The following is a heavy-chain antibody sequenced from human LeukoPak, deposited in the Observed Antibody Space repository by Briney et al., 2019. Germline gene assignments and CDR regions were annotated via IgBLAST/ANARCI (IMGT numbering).Heavy chain of an antibody. Sequence: KPSETLSLTCAVYGGSFSGYYWSWIRQPPGKGLEWIGEINHSGSTNYNPSLKSRVTISVDTSKNQFSLKLSSVTAADTAVYHCARGRRYWGQGTLVTVSS. CDR1: GGSFSGYY. CDR3: ARGRRY. V-gene: IGHV4-34*01. CDR2: INHSGST. J-gene: IGHJ4*02.